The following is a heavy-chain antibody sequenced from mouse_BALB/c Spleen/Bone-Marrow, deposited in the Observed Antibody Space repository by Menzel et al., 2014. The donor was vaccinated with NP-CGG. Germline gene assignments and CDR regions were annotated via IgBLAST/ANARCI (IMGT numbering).Heavy chain of an antibody. V-gene: IGHV5-17*02. CDR3: ARDRYDEYFDV. Sequence: EVQGVESGGGLVQPGGSRKLSCAASGFTFSSFGMHWVRQAPEKGPEWVAYISSGSSTIYYADTVKGRFTISRDNPKNTLFLQMTSLRSEDTAIYYCARDRYDEYFDVWGAGTTVTVSS. CDR2: ISSGSSTI. CDR1: GFTFSSFG. J-gene: IGHJ1*01. D-gene: IGHD2-14*01.